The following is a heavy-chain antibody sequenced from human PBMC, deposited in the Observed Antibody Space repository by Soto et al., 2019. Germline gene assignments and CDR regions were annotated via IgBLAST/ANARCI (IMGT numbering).Heavy chain of an antibody. D-gene: IGHD1-1*01. Sequence: GGSLRLSCAASGFTFSSYSMNWVRQAPGKGLEWVSYISSSSSTIYYADSVKGRFTISRDNAKNSLYLQMNSLRAEDTAGYYCARDRTTGSYYYYYYMDVWGKGTTVTVSS. J-gene: IGHJ6*03. CDR2: ISSSSSTI. CDR3: ARDRTTGSYYYYYYMDV. CDR1: GFTFSSYS. V-gene: IGHV3-48*01.